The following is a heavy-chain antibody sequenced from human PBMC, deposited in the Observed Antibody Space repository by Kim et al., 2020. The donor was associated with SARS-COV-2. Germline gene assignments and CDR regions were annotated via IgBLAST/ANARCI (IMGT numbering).Heavy chain of an antibody. Sequence: SETLSLTCTVSGGSISSYYWSWIRQPPGKGLEWIGYIYYSGSTNYNPSLKSRVTISVDTSKNQFSLKLSSVTAADTAVYYCASQNYGDSLDYWGQGTLVT. V-gene: IGHV4-59*01. CDR3: ASQNYGDSLDY. D-gene: IGHD4-17*01. CDR1: GGSISSYY. CDR2: IYYSGST. J-gene: IGHJ4*02.